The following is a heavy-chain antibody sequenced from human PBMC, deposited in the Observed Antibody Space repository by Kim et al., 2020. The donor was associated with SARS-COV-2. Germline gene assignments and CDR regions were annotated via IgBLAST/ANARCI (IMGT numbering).Heavy chain of an antibody. CDR1: GFTFTSYG. D-gene: IGHD2-2*01. Sequence: ASVKVSCKASGFTFTSYGISWVRQAPGQGLEWMAWINNDNGNSNYVQSYRGRVSVTRDTSTSTAYMELRSLRSDDTGVYYCTRDFRSACRGTSCHYFDFWGKGTLVTVSS. V-gene: IGHV1-18*01. CDR2: INNDNGNS. CDR3: TRDFRSACRGTSCHYFDF. J-gene: IGHJ4*02.